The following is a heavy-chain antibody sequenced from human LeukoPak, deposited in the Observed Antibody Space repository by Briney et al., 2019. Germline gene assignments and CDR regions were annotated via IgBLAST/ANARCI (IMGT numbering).Heavy chain of an antibody. V-gene: IGHV4-39*02. D-gene: IGHD3-10*01. CDR1: GGSITSDSYY. J-gene: IGHJ2*01. CDR3: AREDFYGSGSYPWYFDL. CDR2: IYYSGTP. Sequence: SSETLSLTCTVSGGSITSDSYYWGWIRQPPGKGLEWFGSIYYSGTPYYNPSLNRRVTISVDTSKNQFSLKLSSVTAADTAVYYCAREDFYGSGSYPWYFDLWGRGTLVSVSS.